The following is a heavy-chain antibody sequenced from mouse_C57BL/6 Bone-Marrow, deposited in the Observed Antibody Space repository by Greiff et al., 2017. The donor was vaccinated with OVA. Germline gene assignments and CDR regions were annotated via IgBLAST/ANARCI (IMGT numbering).Heavy chain of an antibody. Sequence: VQLQQSGTVLARPGASVKMSCKTSGYTFTSYWMHWVKQRPGQGLEWLGAIYPGNSDNSYNQKFNGKANLTAVTSASTAYMELSSLTNEDSAVYYCTYSKSHAMDYWGQGTSVTVSS. V-gene: IGHV1-5*01. J-gene: IGHJ4*01. CDR1: GYTFTSYW. CDR2: IYPGNSDN. CDR3: TYSKSHAMDY. D-gene: IGHD2-5*01.